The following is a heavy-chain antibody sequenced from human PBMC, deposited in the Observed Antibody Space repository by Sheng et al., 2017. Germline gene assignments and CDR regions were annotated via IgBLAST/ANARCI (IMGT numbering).Heavy chain of an antibody. Sequence: QVQLVQSGAEVKKPGSSVKVSCKASGGTFSSYAISWVRQAPGQGLEWMGGIIPIFGTANYAQKFPQGRVTITADESTSTAYMELSSLRSEDTAVYYCARVYYDSSGYYYVDV. CDR1: GGTFSSYA. J-gene: IGHJ6*03. CDR2: IIPIFGTA. V-gene: IGHV1-69*01. D-gene: IGHD3-22*01. CDR3: ARVYYDSSGYYYVDV.